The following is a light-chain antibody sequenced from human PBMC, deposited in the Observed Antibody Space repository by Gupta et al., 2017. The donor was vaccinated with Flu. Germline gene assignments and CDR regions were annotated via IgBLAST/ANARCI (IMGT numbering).Light chain of an antibody. V-gene: IGLV1-44*01. CDR3: AALDDSLNALV. J-gene: IGLJ2*01. CDR1: ISNIGRNT. CDR2: GND. Sequence: SVLTQPPSASGTHGQRVTISCSGTISNIGRNTVNWYQQLPGTAPKLLIYGNDQGPSGVPARFSGSKAVTSAALAISGLQSEDEAAYYCAALDDSLNALVFGGGTKLTVL.